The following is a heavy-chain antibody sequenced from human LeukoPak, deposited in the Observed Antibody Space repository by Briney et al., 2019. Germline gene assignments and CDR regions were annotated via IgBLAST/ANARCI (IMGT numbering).Heavy chain of an antibody. CDR1: GFTFYDYA. CDR2: ITWGDGDP. D-gene: IGHD6-25*01. V-gene: IGHV3-43D*03. Sequence: GSLRLSCAASGFTFYDYAMHWLRQVPGKGLEWISLITWGDGDPYYADSVRGRFSISRDNTRDSLYLRMSSLRPEDTAFYFCARGNYRSAQTMFDSWGPGTLVTVSS. J-gene: IGHJ4*02. CDR3: ARGNYRSAQTMFDS.